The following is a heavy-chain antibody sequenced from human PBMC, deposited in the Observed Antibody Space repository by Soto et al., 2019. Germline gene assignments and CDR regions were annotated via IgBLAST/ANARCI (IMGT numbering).Heavy chain of an antibody. CDR1: GYTFTGYY. CDR2: INPNSGGT. V-gene: IGHV1-2*02. D-gene: IGHD6-13*01. J-gene: IGHJ4*02. Sequence: GASVKVSCKASGYTFTGYYMHWVRQAPGQGLEWMGWINPNSGGTNYAQKFQGRVTMTRDTSISTAYMELSRLRSDDTAVYYCATSPGSSSWFLWFDYWGQGTLVTVSS. CDR3: ATSPGSSSWFLWFDY.